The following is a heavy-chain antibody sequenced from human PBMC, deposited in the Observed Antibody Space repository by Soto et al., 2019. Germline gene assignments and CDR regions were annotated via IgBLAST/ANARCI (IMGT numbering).Heavy chain of an antibody. CDR2: INHSGST. CDR1: DRYFTGYF. CDR3: ARVTRGYSSSWYRAHDAFDI. V-gene: IGHV4-34*01. Sequence: GPLSLTPAVYDRYFTGYFSSWIRQPPGKGLHWIGEINHSGSTNYNPSLKSRVTISVDTSKNQFSLKLSSVTAADTAVYYCARVTRGYSSSWYRAHDAFDIWGQGTMVTVSS. J-gene: IGHJ3*02. D-gene: IGHD6-13*01.